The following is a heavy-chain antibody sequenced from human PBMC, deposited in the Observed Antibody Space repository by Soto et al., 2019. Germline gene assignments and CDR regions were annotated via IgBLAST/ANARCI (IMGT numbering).Heavy chain of an antibody. Sequence: GGSLRLSCAASGFTFSSYAMSWVRQAPGKGLEWVSAISGSGGSTYYADSVKGRFTISRDNSKNTLYLQMNSLRAEDTAVYYCAKWRSRGYDSDGGIDYWGQGTLVTVSS. D-gene: IGHD5-12*01. V-gene: IGHV3-23*01. J-gene: IGHJ4*02. CDR1: GFTFSSYA. CDR2: ISGSGGST. CDR3: AKWRSRGYDSDGGIDY.